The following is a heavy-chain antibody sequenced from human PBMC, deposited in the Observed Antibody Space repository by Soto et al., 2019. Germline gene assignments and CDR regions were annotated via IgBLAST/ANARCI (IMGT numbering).Heavy chain of an antibody. CDR3: ARGRDAYNYHDY. CDR1: GDSVSSYSAT. Sequence: SQTLSLTCAISGDSVSSYSATWNWIRQSPSRGLEWLGGTHYRSRWSHEYAVSVKSRITINADTSTNQVSLQLNSVTPEDTGVYYCARGRDAYNYHDYWGQGTLVTVSS. D-gene: IGHD5-12*01. CDR2: THYRSRWSH. V-gene: IGHV6-1*01. J-gene: IGHJ4*02.